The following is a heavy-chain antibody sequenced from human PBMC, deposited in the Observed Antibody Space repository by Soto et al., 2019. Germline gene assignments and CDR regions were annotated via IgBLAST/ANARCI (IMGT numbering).Heavy chain of an antibody. Sequence: QVQLVESGGGVVQPGRSLRLSCAASGFTFSSYGMHWVRQAPGKGLEWVAVISYDGSNKYYADSVKGRFTISRDNSKNSVYLQMNSLRAEDTAVYYCAKDRTTGLVFSHSLDYWGQGTLVTVSS. CDR3: AKDRTTGLVFSHSLDY. CDR1: GFTFSSYG. J-gene: IGHJ4*02. V-gene: IGHV3-30*18. D-gene: IGHD3-3*02. CDR2: ISYDGSNK.